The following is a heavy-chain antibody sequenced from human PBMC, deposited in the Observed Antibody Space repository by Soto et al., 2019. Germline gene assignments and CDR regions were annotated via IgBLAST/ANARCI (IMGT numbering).Heavy chain of an antibody. CDR1: GGSISSYY. D-gene: IGHD2-2*01. J-gene: IGHJ6*03. CDR3: ARGYCSSTSCYGHYYYYMDV. V-gene: IGHV4-59*01. CDR2: IYNSGST. Sequence: SETLSLTCTVSGGSISSYYWSWIRQSPGKGLEWIGYIYNSGSTNYNPSLKSRVTISVDTSKNQFSLKLSSVTAADTAVYYCARGYCSSTSCYGHYYYYMDVWGKGTTVTVSS.